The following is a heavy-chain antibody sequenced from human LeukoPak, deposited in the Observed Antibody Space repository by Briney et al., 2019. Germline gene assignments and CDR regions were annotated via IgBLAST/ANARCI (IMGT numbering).Heavy chain of an antibody. V-gene: IGHV4-59*01. CDR2: IYYSGST. J-gene: IGHJ4*02. Sequence: SETLSLTCTVSGGSISSFYWSWIRQPPGKGLEWIGHIYYSGSTNYSPSLKSRVTISVDTSKNQFSLKLSSVTAADAAVYYCASLGILTGYSTLDYWGQGTLVTVSS. D-gene: IGHD3-9*01. CDR1: GGSISSFY. CDR3: ASLGILTGYSTLDY.